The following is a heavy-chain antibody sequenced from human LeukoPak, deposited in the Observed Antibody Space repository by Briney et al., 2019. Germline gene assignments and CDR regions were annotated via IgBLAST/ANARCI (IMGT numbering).Heavy chain of an antibody. Sequence: GASVKVSCKASGYTFTSYGISWVRQAPGQGLEWMGWISAYNGNTNYAQKLQGRVTMTTDTSTSTAYMELRSLRSDDTAVYYCARGLDYGGNTLVLSASDMWGQGTMVTVSS. CDR2: ISAYNGNT. CDR3: ARGLDYGGNTLVLSASDM. V-gene: IGHV1-18*01. CDR1: GYTFTSYG. D-gene: IGHD4-23*01. J-gene: IGHJ3*02.